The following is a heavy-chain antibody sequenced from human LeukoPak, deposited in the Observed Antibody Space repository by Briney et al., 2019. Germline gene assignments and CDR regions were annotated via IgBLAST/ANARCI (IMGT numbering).Heavy chain of an antibody. CDR2: ISAYDGNT. Sequence: ASVKVSCKASGYTFTSYGISWVRQAPGQGLEWMGWISAYDGNTNYAQKLQGRVTMTTDTSTSTAYMELRSLRSDDTAVYYCARGTYYYDSSGYFDYWGQGTLVTVSS. J-gene: IGHJ4*02. CDR1: GYTFTSYG. D-gene: IGHD3-22*01. CDR3: ARGTYYYDSSGYFDY. V-gene: IGHV1-18*01.